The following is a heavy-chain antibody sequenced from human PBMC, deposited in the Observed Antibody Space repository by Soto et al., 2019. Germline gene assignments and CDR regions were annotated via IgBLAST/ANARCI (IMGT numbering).Heavy chain of an antibody. Sequence: EVQLVESGGGLVQPGGSLRLSCAASGFTFSSYWMHWVRQAPGKGLVWVSRINSDGSSTSYADSVKGRFTISRDNAKNTLYLQMNSLRAEDTAVYYCARGGRRYCSGGSCYNDYWGQGTLVTVSS. CDR1: GFTFSSYW. CDR2: INSDGSST. J-gene: IGHJ4*02. V-gene: IGHV3-74*01. CDR3: ARGGRRYCSGGSCYNDY. D-gene: IGHD2-15*01.